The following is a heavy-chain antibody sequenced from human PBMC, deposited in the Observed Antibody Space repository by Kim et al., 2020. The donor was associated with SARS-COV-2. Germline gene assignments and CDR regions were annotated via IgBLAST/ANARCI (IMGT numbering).Heavy chain of an antibody. V-gene: IGHV3-74*01. CDR2: GPTT. CDR3: ARRWFDP. J-gene: IGHJ5*02. Sequence: GPTTPYADSVKGRFTISRDKAKNTLYLQMNTLTAEDTAVYYCARRWFDPWGQGTLVTVSS.